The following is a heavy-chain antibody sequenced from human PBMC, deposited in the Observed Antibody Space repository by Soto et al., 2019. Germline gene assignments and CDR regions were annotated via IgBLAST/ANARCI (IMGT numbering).Heavy chain of an antibody. CDR2: IYYSGST. CDR1: GGSISSGDYY. D-gene: IGHD1-26*01. J-gene: IGHJ5*02. CDR3: VREGGENWFYT. V-gene: IGHV4-30-4*01. Sequence: QVQLQESGPGLVKPSQTLSLTCTVSGGSISSGDYYWSWIRQPPGKGLEWIGYIYYSGSTFYNPYLKNRVTISLDTSKIQLSMKLSYVTDSDTAVYYCVREGGENWFYTWGQGALVNVSS.